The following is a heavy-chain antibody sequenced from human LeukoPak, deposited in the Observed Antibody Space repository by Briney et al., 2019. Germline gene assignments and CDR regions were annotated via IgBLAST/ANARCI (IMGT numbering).Heavy chain of an antibody. V-gene: IGHV1-2*02. CDR1: GYTFTGYY. D-gene: IGHD6-19*01. Sequence: GASVKVSCKASGYTFTGYYMHWVRQAPGQGLEWMGWINPNSGGTNYAQKFQGRVTMTRDTYISTAYMELSRLRSDDTAVYYCAREVDSSGWDEIDYWGQGTLVTVSS. CDR2: INPNSGGT. CDR3: AREVDSSGWDEIDY. J-gene: IGHJ4*02.